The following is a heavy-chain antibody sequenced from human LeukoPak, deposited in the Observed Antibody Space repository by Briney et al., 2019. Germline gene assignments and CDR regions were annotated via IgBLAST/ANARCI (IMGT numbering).Heavy chain of an antibody. Sequence: PSETLSLTCTVSGGSISSYYWSWIRQPPGKGLEWIGYIYYSGSTNYNPSLKSRATISVDTSKNQFSLKLSSVTAADTAVYYCARHDPHYDILTGYYNHSPYGMDVWGQGTTVTVSS. CDR2: IYYSGST. J-gene: IGHJ6*02. V-gene: IGHV4-59*08. CDR1: GGSISSYY. D-gene: IGHD3-9*01. CDR3: ARHDPHYDILTGYYNHSPYGMDV.